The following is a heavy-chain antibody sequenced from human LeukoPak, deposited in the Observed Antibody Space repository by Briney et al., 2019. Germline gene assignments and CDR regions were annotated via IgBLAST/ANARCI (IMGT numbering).Heavy chain of an antibody. J-gene: IGHJ4*02. CDR3: ARQTAMGRSGDY. D-gene: IGHD5-18*01. CDR1: GYSFTTYW. V-gene: IGHV5-51*01. CDR2: IDPSDSDT. Sequence: GESLKISCKASGYSFTTYWIGWVRQMPGKGLEWMGIIDPSDSDTQYTPSFQGQVTISADKSLTTAYLQWNSLKASDTALYYCARQTAMGRSGDYWGQGTLVTVSS.